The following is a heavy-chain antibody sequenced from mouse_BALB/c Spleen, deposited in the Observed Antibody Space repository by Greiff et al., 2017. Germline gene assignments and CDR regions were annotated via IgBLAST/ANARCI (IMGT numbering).Heavy chain of an antibody. V-gene: IGHV2-6-7*01. Sequence: VQRVESGPGLVAPSQSLSITCTVSGFSLTGYGVNWVRQPPGKGLEWLGMIWGDGSTDYNSALKSRLSISKDNSKSQVFLKMNSLQTDDTARYYCARDFYDYDEGYAMDYWGQGTSVTVSS. J-gene: IGHJ4*01. CDR2: IWGDGST. CDR1: GFSLTGYG. D-gene: IGHD2-4*01. CDR3: ARDFYDYDEGYAMDY.